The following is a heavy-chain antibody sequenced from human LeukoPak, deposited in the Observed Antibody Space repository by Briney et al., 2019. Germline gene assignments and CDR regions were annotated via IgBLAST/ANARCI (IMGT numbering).Heavy chain of an antibody. V-gene: IGHV3-74*01. Sequence: GTLRYNQSDSGCALKKYRMRWVPHGPGKGLVWVSRIYSEGSRTTYARSVRGRFTISGDNAKKTLYLQMNSLRADDTAVYYCARSGRGGAFDIWGQGTMVTVSS. CDR2: IYSEGSRT. J-gene: IGHJ3*02. D-gene: IGHD1-26*01. CDR1: GCALKKYR. CDR3: ARSGRGGAFDI.